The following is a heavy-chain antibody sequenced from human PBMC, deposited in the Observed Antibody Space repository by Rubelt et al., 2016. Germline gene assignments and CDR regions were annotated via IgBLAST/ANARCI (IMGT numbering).Heavy chain of an antibody. CDR2: IYWNDVD. CDR3: AHDLRASSGGQFDY. CDR1: GFPLSTSGVG. D-gene: IGHD6-6*01. J-gene: IGHJ4*02. Sequence: QITLKESGPTLVKPTQTLTLTCTFSGFPLSTSGVGVGWIRQPPGKALEWLALIYWNDVDRYSPSLQTRITHTKDTSKNQVVLTMTNMDPVDTATYYCAHDLRASSGGQFDYWGQGTLVTVSS. V-gene: IGHV2-5*01.